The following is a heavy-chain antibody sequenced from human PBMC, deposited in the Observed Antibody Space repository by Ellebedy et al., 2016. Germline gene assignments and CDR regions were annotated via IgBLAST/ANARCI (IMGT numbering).Heavy chain of an antibody. CDR3: ARALWFGEFLDY. D-gene: IGHD3-10*01. Sequence: GESLKISCTASGFTFGDYAMSWFRQAPGKGLEWVSAISGSGGSTYYADSVKGRFTISRDNAKNSLYLQMNSLRDEDTAVYYCARALWFGEFLDYWGQGTLVTVSS. V-gene: IGHV3-23*01. CDR2: ISGSGGST. CDR1: GFTFGDYA. J-gene: IGHJ4*02.